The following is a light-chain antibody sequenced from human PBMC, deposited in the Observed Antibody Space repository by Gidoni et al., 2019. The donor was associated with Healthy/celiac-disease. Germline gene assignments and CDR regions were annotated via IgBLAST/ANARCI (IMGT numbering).Light chain of an antibody. V-gene: IGKV1-8*01. J-gene: IGKJ1*01. CDR1: QGISSY. CDR3: QQYYSYPPT. Sequence: ALRMTQPPSSFSASTGDRVTITCRASQGISSYLAWYQQKPGKAPKLLIYAASTLQSGVPSRFSGSGSGTDFTLTISCLQSEDFATYYCQQYYSYPPTFGQGTKVEIK. CDR2: AAS.